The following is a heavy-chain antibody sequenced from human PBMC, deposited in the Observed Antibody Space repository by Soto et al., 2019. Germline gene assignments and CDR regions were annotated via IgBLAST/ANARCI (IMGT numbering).Heavy chain of an antibody. D-gene: IGHD1-26*01. Sequence: GGSLRLSCAASGFTFSSYSMNWVRQAPGKGLEWVSSISSSSSYIYYADSVKGRFTISRDNAKNSLYLQMNSLRAEDTAVYYCGRSGATPHDPFDYWGQGTLVTVSS. J-gene: IGHJ4*02. CDR2: ISSSSSYI. CDR3: GRSGATPHDPFDY. V-gene: IGHV3-21*01. CDR1: GFTFSSYS.